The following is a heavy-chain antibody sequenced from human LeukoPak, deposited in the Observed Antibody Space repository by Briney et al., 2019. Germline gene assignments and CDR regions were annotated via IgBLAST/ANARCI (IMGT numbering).Heavy chain of an antibody. V-gene: IGHV3-21*01. J-gene: IGHJ5*02. CDR1: GFTFSSYA. D-gene: IGHD3-10*01. CDR2: ISSSSSYM. Sequence: GGSLRLSCAASGFTFSSYAMTWVRQAPGEGLEWVSSISSSSSYMYYADSVKGRFTISRDNAKNSLYLQMNSLRAEDTAVYYCARRNLRSGSSPGFDPWGQGTLVTVSS. CDR3: ARRNLRSGSSPGFDP.